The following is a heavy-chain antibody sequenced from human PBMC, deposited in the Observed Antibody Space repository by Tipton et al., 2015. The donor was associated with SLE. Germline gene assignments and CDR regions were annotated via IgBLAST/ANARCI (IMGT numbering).Heavy chain of an antibody. J-gene: IGHJ6*03. V-gene: IGHV4-4*02. CDR1: GGSISDSNW. D-gene: IGHD1-26*01. Sequence: TLSLTCAVSGGSISDSNWWSWVRQPPGKGLEWIGEIYHSGSTNYNPSLKSRVTISVDTSKNQFSLKLSSVTAADTAVYYCASGNYYYMDVWGKGTTVTVSS. CDR2: IYHSGST. CDR3: ASGNYYYMDV.